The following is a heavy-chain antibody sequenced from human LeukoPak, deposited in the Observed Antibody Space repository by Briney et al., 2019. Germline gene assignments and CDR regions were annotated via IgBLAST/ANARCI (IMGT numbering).Heavy chain of an antibody. CDR1: GASISTSDRY. V-gene: IGHV4-39*07. J-gene: IGHJ4*02. D-gene: IGHD3-22*01. CDR3: ATEKIIDSSGRIEAY. CDR2: IYYSGLT. Sequence: SETLSLTCTVSGASISTSDRYWGWIRQSPGKGLEWFGSIYYSGLTYHNPSLKSRVTISVDTSKNQFSLKLSSVTAADTAVYYCATEKIIDSSGRIEAYWGQGTLVTVSS.